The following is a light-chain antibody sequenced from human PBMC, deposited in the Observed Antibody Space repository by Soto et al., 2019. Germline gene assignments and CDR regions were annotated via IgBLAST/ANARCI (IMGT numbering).Light chain of an antibody. CDR1: SSNIGTNS. V-gene: IGLV1-44*01. J-gene: IGLJ2*01. CDR2: ATT. CDR3: AAWDDSLSGVL. Sequence: QSVLTQPPSASGTPGQRVTFSCSGGSSNIGTNSVNWYQQLPGTAPKLLIYATTQRPSGVPDRFSASKSGTSASLAISGLQSEDEADYYCAAWDDSLSGVLFGGVTKLTVL.